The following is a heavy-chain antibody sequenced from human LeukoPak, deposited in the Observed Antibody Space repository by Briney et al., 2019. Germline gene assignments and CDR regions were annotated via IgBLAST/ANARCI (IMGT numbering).Heavy chain of an antibody. CDR3: ARGSSTSCYD. V-gene: IGHV3-74*01. D-gene: IGHD2-2*01. J-gene: IGHJ4*02. CDR2: INSEGIST. Sequence: GGSLRLSCAASGFTFSGYWMHWVRQAPGKGLVWVSRINSEGISTSCADSVKGRFTISRDNAKNTLYLQMNSLRAEDTAVYYCARGSSTSCYDWGQGTLVTVSS. CDR1: GFTFSGYW.